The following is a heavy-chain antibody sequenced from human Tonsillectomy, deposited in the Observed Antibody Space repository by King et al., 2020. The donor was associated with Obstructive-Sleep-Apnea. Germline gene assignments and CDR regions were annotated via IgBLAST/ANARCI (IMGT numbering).Heavy chain of an antibody. Sequence: VQLVESGGGLVQPGRSLRLSCTASGFTFGDYFMSWFRQAPGKGLEWVGFIRSQAYGGTTEYAASVKGRFTISRDDSKSIAYLQMNSLKTEDTAVYYCAGREQQLALPFDYWGQGTLVTVSS. V-gene: IGHV3-49*03. D-gene: IGHD6-13*01. CDR3: AGREQQLALPFDY. J-gene: IGHJ4*02. CDR1: GFTFGDYF. CDR2: IRSQAYGGTT.